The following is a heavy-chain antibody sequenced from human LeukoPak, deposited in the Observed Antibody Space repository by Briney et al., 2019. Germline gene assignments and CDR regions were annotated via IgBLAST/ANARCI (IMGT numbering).Heavy chain of an antibody. CDR2: ISYDGSNK. Sequence: GGSLRLSCAASGFTFSSCGMHWVRQAPGKGLEWVAVISYDGSNKYYAGSVKGRFTISRDNSKSTLYLQMNSLIAEDTAVYYCARVRPGSNYVDFDYWGQGTLVTVSS. D-gene: IGHD4-11*01. CDR3: ARVRPGSNYVDFDY. CDR1: GFTFSSCG. J-gene: IGHJ4*02. V-gene: IGHV3-33*05.